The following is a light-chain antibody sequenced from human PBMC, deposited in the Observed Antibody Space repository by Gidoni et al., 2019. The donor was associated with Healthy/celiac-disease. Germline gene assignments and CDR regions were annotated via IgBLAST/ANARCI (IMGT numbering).Light chain of an antibody. CDR2: GAS. J-gene: IGKJ1*01. CDR1: QSVSRN. CDR3: QQYNNWPPWT. V-gene: IGKV3-15*01. Sequence: EIVMTQSPATLSVSPGERATLSCRASQSVSRNLAWYQQKPGQAPRLLSYGASTRATGIPARFSGSGSGTEFTRTISSLQSEDFAGYYCQQYNNWPPWTFGQGTKVESK.